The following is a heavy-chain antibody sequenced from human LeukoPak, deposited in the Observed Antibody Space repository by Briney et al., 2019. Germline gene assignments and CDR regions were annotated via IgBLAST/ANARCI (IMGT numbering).Heavy chain of an antibody. V-gene: IGHV3-23*01. D-gene: IGHD3-22*01. CDR2: IDGNGAGT. CDR3: AEDQSYYSRFYP. Sequence: QSRGSLRLSCAAPGFTFSSYAMTWVRPAPGKGLEWVSSIDGNGAGTFYADAVKGRFSISRDNAKNTLGLQMHSLTAEDTAVYYCAEDQSYYSRFYPWGQGTLVTVSS. CDR1: GFTFSSYA. J-gene: IGHJ5*02.